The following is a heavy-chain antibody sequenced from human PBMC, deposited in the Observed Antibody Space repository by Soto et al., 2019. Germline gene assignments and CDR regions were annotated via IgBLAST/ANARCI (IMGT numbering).Heavy chain of an antibody. V-gene: IGHV3-64D*06. CDR2: ISSNGGST. J-gene: IGHJ4*01. Sequence: PGGSLRLSCSASAFTFSSYNIHWVRQAPGKRLEYVSAISSNGGSTYYADSVKGRFTISRDDSKNTLYLQMSSLRAEDTAVYYCVKRPSYYYQQCISSSVRGPGTLVTVSS. CDR1: AFTFSSYN. D-gene: IGHD3-10*01. CDR3: VKRPSYYYQQCISSSV.